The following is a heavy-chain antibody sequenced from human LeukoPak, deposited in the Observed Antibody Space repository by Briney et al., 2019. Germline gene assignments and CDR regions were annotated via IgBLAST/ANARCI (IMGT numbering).Heavy chain of an antibody. J-gene: IGHJ4*02. CDR3: ARGNDILTGYYKTFDY. Sequence: GGSLRLSCAASGFTFSSYGMHWVRQAPGKGLEWVAVISYDGSNKYYADSVKGRFTISRDNSKNTLYLQMNSLRAEDTAVYYCARGNDILTGYYKTFDYWGQGTLVTVSS. D-gene: IGHD3-9*01. CDR2: ISYDGSNK. V-gene: IGHV3-30*03. CDR1: GFTFSSYG.